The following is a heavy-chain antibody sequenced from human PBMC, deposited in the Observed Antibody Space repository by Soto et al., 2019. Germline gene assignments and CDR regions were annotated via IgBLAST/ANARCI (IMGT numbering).Heavy chain of an antibody. CDR1: GGTFSSYA. J-gene: IGHJ6*02. D-gene: IGHD5-18*01. V-gene: IGHV1-2*04. CDR2: INPNSGGT. CDR3: ARDDHDSPAPQLIQLWLYYYYYYCMDV. Sequence: ASVKVSCKASGGTFSSYAISWVRQAPGQGLEWMGWINPNSGGTNYAQKFQGWVTMTRDTSISTAYMELSRLRSDDTAVYYCARDDHDSPAPQLIQLWLYYYYYYCMDVWGQGTTVTVSS.